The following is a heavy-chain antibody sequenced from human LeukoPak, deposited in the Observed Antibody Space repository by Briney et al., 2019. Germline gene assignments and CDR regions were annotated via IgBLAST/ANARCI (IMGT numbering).Heavy chain of an antibody. Sequence: GGSLRLSCAASGFTFTSYAMNWVRQAPGKGLEWVSAISGSGGSTYYADSVKGRFTISRDNSKNTLYLQMNSLRAEDTAVYYCAREMDLWGGFDYWGQGTLVTVSS. CDR1: GFTFTSYA. CDR3: AREMDLWGGFDY. CDR2: ISGSGGST. D-gene: IGHD3-16*01. J-gene: IGHJ4*02. V-gene: IGHV3-23*01.